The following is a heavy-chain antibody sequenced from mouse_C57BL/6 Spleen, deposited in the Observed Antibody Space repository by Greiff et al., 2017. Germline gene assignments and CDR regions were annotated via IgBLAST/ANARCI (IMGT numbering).Heavy chain of an antibody. CDR1: GYTFTSYW. CDR2: IDPYSGGT. D-gene: IGHD1-1*01. CDR3: EREIYEYGSSPHLDY. Sequence: QVQLQQPGAELVKPGASVKLSCKASGYTFTSYWMHWVKQRPGRGLEWIGRIDPYSGGTKYNEKFKSKDTLTVDKPSSTAYMQLSSLTSEDSAVYYGEREIYEYGSSPHLDYWGQGTTVTVSS. J-gene: IGHJ2*01. V-gene: IGHV1-72*01.